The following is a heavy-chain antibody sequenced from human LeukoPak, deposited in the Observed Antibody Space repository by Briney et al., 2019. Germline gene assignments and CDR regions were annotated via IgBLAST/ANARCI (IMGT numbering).Heavy chain of an antibody. V-gene: IGHV4-39*07. CDR3: AREREWIQLPAMRSYYYMDV. Sequence: ASETLSLTCTVSGGSISSNSYYWGWIRQPRGKGLEWIGSIYYSGSTNYNPSLKSRVTISVDTSKNQFSLKLSSVTAADTAVYYCAREREWIQLPAMRSYYYMDVWGRGTTVTVSS. CDR1: GGSISSNSYY. J-gene: IGHJ6*03. D-gene: IGHD5-18*01. CDR2: IYYSGST.